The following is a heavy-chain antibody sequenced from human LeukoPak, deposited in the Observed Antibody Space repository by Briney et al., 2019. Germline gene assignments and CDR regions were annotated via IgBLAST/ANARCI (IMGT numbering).Heavy chain of an antibody. V-gene: IGHV4-59*01. D-gene: IGHD1-26*01. Sequence: SETLSLTCTVSGGSISNYYWSWIRQPPGKGLEWIGYIYYSGTTNYSPSLKSRVTISVDTSKNQFSLKLSSVTAADTAVYYCARLVGGTVDYWGQGTLVTVSS. CDR3: ARLVGGTVDY. J-gene: IGHJ4*02. CDR1: GGSISNYY. CDR2: IYYSGTT.